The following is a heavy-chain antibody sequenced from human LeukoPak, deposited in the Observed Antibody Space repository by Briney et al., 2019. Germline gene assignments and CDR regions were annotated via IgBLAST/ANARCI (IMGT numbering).Heavy chain of an antibody. CDR1: GFTFSSYA. Sequence: PGGSLRLSCAASGFTFSSYAMSWVRQAPGKGLEWVSAISGSGGSTYYADSVKGRFTISRDNSKNTLYLQMNSLRAEDTAVYYCARLNDYRYFDWLYDFDYWGQGTLVTVSS. CDR3: ARLNDYRYFDWLYDFDY. CDR2: ISGSGGST. D-gene: IGHD3-9*01. J-gene: IGHJ4*02. V-gene: IGHV3-23*01.